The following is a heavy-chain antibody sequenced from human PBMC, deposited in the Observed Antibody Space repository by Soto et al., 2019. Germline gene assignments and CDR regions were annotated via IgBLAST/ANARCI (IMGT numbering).Heavy chain of an antibody. CDR1: GGSINTFY. J-gene: IGHJ4*02. D-gene: IGHD5-12*01. CDR3: AREGSYSAYNFAHGIQLWSFDF. CDR2: IFSSGGT. Sequence: SETLSLTCSVSGGSINTFYWSWVLQPAGKGLVWTGRIFSSGGTSFNPSLESRVAMSVDTSKNHFSLNLSSVTAADMAVYYCAREGSYSAYNFAHGIQLWSFDFWGQGALVTVSS. V-gene: IGHV4-4*07.